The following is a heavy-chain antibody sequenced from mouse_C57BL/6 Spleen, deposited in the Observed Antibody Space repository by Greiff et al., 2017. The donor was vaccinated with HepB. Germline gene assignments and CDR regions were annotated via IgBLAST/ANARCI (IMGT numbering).Heavy chain of an antibody. Sequence: VQLQQPGAELVMPGASVKLSCKASGYTFTSYWMHWVTQRPGHGLEWIGELDPSDRYTNYNQKFKGKSTLTVDKSTSTAYMQLSSLTSEDSAVYYCARRVDYGSSLYYFDYWGQGTTLTVSS. CDR3: ARRVDYGSSLYYFDY. D-gene: IGHD1-1*01. CDR2: LDPSDRYT. V-gene: IGHV1-69*01. J-gene: IGHJ2*01. CDR1: GYTFTSYW.